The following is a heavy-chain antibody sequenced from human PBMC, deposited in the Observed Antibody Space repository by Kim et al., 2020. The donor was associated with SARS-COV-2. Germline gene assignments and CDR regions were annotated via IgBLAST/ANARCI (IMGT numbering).Heavy chain of an antibody. CDR3: ARDVDTAMYYYGMDV. J-gene: IGHJ6*02. V-gene: IGHV1-69*04. Sequence: RQVQGRVPITADKSMSTAYMGLSSLRSEDTAVYYCARDVDTAMYYYGMDVWGQGTTVTVSS. D-gene: IGHD5-18*01.